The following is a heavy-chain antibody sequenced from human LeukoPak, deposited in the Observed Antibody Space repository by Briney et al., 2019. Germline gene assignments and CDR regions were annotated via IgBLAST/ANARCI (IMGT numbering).Heavy chain of an antibody. CDR1: GFTFSSYW. CDR3: ARDRVPTGADY. V-gene: IGHV3-74*01. J-gene: IGHJ4*02. Sequence: GGSLRLSCAASGFTFSSYWMHWVRQAPGKGLVWVSRINSDGSITSYADSVKGRFTISRDNAKNTLYLQINSLRAEDTAVYYCARDRVPTGADYWGQGTLVTVSS. D-gene: IGHD5-12*01. CDR2: INSDGSIT.